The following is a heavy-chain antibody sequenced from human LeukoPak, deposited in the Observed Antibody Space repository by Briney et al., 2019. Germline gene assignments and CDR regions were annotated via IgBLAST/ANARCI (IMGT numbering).Heavy chain of an antibody. V-gene: IGHV3-23*01. CDR1: GFTFSSYA. J-gene: IGHJ4*02. CDR3: AKEPTGYSGYREYYFDY. Sequence: QTGGSLRLSCAASGFTFSSYAMSWVRQAPGKELEWVSSISGSGGSTYSADSVRGRFTISRDNSKNTLYLQMNSLRAEDTAVYYCAKEPTGYSGYREYYFDYWGQGTLVTVSS. CDR2: ISGSGGST. D-gene: IGHD5-12*01.